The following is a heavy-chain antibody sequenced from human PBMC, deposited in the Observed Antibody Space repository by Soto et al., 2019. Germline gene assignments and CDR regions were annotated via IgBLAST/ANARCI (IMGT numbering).Heavy chain of an antibody. Sequence: QVQLQESGPGLVKPSETLSLTCTVSGGSISSYYWRWIRQPPGKGLEWIGYIYYSGSTNYNPSLKSRVTISVDTSKNQFSLKLSSVTAADTAVYYWARFRSAKAYYADYWGQGTLVTVSS. V-gene: IGHV4-59*01. D-gene: IGHD3-10*01. CDR1: GGSISSYY. CDR2: IYYSGST. J-gene: IGHJ4*02. CDR3: ARFRSAKAYYADY.